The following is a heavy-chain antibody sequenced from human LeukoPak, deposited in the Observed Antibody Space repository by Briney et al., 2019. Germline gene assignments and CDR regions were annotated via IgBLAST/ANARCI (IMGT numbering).Heavy chain of an antibody. CDR3: ARRDEAYDSIDY. Sequence: PGGSLRLSCAASGFTFSTYNMNWVRQAPGKGLEWVSSINDPNYIYYADSVKGRFTISRDNTKNSLYLQMNSLRAEDTAVYYCARRDEAYDSIDYWGQGTLVTVSS. J-gene: IGHJ4*02. CDR1: GFTFSTYN. CDR2: INDPNYI. D-gene: IGHD3-3*01. V-gene: IGHV3-21*01.